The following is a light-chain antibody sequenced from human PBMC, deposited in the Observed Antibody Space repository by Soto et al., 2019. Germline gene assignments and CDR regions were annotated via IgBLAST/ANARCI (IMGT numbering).Light chain of an antibody. CDR3: QQYGDYNSPRYS. Sequence: ELVLTQSPGTLSLSPGDRVTLSCRASQSVRTEYFSWYQQKSGQAPRLLIYATSSRAVGIPDRFSGSGYGTDFTLTITRLEPEDFAMYYCQQYGDYNSPRYSFGQGTRLEI. CDR1: QSVRTEY. CDR2: ATS. J-gene: IGKJ2*03. V-gene: IGKV3-20*01.